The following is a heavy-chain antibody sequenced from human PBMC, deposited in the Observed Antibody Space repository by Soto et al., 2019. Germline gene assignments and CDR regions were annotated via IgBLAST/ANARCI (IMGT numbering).Heavy chain of an antibody. CDR2: ISGSGRST. V-gene: IGHV3-23*01. CDR1: GFTFSAYA. Sequence: EVQLLESGGGLVQPGGSLRLSCAASGFTFSAYAINWGRQAPGKGLEWDSGISGSGRSTYYEASMQGRFTISRDNCNSTRYIQMDNLRAEDSAIYYCAKDRTVTALRRGDYWGQGTLVTVSS. J-gene: IGHJ4*02. D-gene: IGHD2-21*02. CDR3: AKDRTVTALRRGDY.